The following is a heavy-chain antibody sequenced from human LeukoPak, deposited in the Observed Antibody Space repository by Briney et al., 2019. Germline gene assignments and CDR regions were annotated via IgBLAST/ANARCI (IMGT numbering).Heavy chain of an antibody. D-gene: IGHD6-19*01. Sequence: DSVKVSCKASGYTFTGYYMHWVRQAPGQGLEWMGWINTNSGGTNYAQKFQGRVTMTRDTSISTAYMELSRLRSDDTAVYYCAREWQQLVLGIAVAGPFDYWGQGTLVTDSS. V-gene: IGHV1-2*02. CDR2: INTNSGGT. CDR3: AREWQQLVLGIAVAGPFDY. CDR1: GYTFTGYY. J-gene: IGHJ4*02.